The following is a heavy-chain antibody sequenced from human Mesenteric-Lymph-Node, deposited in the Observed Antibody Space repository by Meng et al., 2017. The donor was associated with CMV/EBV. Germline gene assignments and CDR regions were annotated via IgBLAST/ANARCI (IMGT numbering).Heavy chain of an antibody. CDR2: ITPSSTSSSSPI. CDR3: ARERITWDV. CDR1: GFTFSAYT. V-gene: IGHV3-48*04. J-gene: IGHJ6*02. Sequence: GGSLRPSCTASGFTFSAYTMNWVRQAPGKGLEWVSYITPSSTSSSSPIYYADSVKGRFTISRDNAKNSLFLQMNSLRAEDTAVYYCARERITWDVWGRGTTVTVSS. D-gene: IGHD3-16*01.